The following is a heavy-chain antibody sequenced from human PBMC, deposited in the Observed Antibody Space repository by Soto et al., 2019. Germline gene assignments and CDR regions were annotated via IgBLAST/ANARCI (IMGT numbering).Heavy chain of an antibody. J-gene: IGHJ4*02. Sequence: GGSLRLSCAASGFTFSNYWMSWVRQAPGKGLEWVANINQDGSKEYFVDSVRGRFTISRDNAENSLYLQMNSLRAEDTALYYCAKDIMPTSPTARNPDYWGQGTLVTVSS. CDR2: INQDGSKE. V-gene: IGHV3-7*01. CDR1: GFTFSNYW. D-gene: IGHD5-12*01. CDR3: AKDIMPTSPTARNPDY.